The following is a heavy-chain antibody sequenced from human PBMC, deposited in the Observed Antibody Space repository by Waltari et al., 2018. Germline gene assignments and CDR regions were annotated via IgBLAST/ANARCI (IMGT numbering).Heavy chain of an antibody. CDR3: ASPLAANNY. D-gene: IGHD2-15*01. J-gene: IGHJ4*02. Sequence: EVQLVESGGGLLQPGGSLRLSCAASGFTFRTYGMSWVRQAPGKGLEWVANIKQDGSEKYYVDSVKGRFTISRDNAKNSLYLQMNSLRAEDTAVYYCASPLAANNYWGQGTLVTVSS. CDR2: IKQDGSEK. CDR1: GFTFRTYG. V-gene: IGHV3-7*01.